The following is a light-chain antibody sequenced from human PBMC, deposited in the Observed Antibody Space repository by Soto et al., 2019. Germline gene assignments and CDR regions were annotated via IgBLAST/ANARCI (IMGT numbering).Light chain of an antibody. CDR1: QGIRGD. CDR3: IQDFISPLT. J-gene: IGKJ1*01. Sequence: IQMTQSPSSLSASLGDRVTITCRASQGIRGDLGWYQQKPGKAPKLLISATSTLQSGAPSRFSGRGSGTNFTLTISSLQPEDFATYYCIQDFISPLTVGQGTKVDIK. CDR2: ATS. V-gene: IGKV1-6*01.